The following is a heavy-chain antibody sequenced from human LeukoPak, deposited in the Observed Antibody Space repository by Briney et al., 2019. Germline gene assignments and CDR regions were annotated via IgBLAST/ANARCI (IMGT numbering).Heavy chain of an antibody. CDR3: ARGYKRTTVTTCHFDY. J-gene: IGHJ4*02. Sequence: PSETLSLTCTVSGGSISSYYWSWIRQPPGKGLEWIGYISCSGSTNYNPSLKSRVTISGDTSKNQFSLKLSSVTAADTAVYYCARGYKRTTVTTCHFDYWGQGTLVTVSS. V-gene: IGHV4-59*01. D-gene: IGHD4-17*01. CDR2: ISCSGST. CDR1: GGSISSYY.